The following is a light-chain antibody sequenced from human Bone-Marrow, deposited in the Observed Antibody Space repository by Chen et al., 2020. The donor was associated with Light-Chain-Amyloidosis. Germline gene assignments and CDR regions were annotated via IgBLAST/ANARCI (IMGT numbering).Light chain of an antibody. CDR2: EVS. J-gene: IGLJ1*01. CDR1: SGDVGGYNY. V-gene: IGLV2-14*01. CDR3: SSYTSTGTYV. Sequence: QSALTQPSSVSGSPGQSITISCTGRSGDVGGYNYVSWYRHHPGKAPKLMIYEVSNRPSGVSNRFSGSKSGNTASLTISGLQTEEEADYYCSSYTSTGTYVFGTGTKVTVL.